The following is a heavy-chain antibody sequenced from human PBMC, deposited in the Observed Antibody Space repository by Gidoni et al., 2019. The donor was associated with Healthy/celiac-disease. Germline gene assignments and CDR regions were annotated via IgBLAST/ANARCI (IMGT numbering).Heavy chain of an antibody. CDR1: GFTFSSYS. Sequence: EVQLVESGGGLVQPGGSLRLSCAASGFTFSSYSMTWVRQAPGKGLEWVSSIRSSSTDIYYADSVKGRFTISRDNDKNALYLQMNSRRAEDTAVDDCARDLHDCWSGDYLFDYWGQGTLVTVSS. D-gene: IGHD3-3*01. CDR2: IRSSSTDI. J-gene: IGHJ4*02. CDR3: ARDLHDCWSGDYLFDY. V-gene: IGHV3-21*01.